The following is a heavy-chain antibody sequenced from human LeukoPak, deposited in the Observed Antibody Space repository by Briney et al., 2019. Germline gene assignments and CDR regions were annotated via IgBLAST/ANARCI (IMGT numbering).Heavy chain of an antibody. V-gene: IGHV1-18*01. J-gene: IGHJ4*02. D-gene: IGHD6-13*01. CDR3: ARDSSNWSFDY. CDR1: GYTFTSYG. CDR2: ISADSGNT. Sequence: ASVKVSCKASGYTFTSYGVNWVRQAPGQGLEWMGWISADSGNTNYAQKLQGRVTMTTDTSTSTVYMELRSLRSEDTAIYYCARDSSNWSFDYWGQGTPVTVSS.